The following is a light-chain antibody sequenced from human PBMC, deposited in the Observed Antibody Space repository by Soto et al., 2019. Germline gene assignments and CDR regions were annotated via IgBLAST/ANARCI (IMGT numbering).Light chain of an antibody. Sequence: DIQMTQSPSSLSASVGDRVTITCRASQGISNYLAWYQQKPGKVPKLLIYAASTLQSGVPSRFSGSGSGTDFTLTISSMPTAPVANYYCQKYNSAPRTFCGGTKVDSK. CDR1: QGISNY. V-gene: IGKV1-27*01. J-gene: IGKJ4*01. CDR3: QKYNSAPRT. CDR2: AAS.